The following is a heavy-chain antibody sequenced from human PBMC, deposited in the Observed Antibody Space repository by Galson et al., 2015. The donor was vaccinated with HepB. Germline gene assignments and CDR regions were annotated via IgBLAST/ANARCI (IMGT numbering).Heavy chain of an antibody. CDR1: GFTFSSYS. D-gene: IGHD3-10*01. CDR3: ARGIWFGENAFDI. V-gene: IGHV3-48*02. Sequence: SLRLSCAASGFTFSSYSMNWVRQAPGKGLEWVSYISSSSSTIYYADSVKGRFTISRDNAKNSLYLQMNSLRDEDTAVYYCARGIWFGENAFDIWGQGTMVTVSS. J-gene: IGHJ3*02. CDR2: ISSSSSTI.